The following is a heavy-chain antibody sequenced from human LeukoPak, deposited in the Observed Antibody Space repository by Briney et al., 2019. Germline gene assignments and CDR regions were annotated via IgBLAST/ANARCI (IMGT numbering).Heavy chain of an antibody. CDR1: GYNFTSYW. CDR3: ARSRVQHLVLADY. J-gene: IGHJ4*02. CDR2: IYPGDSDT. D-gene: IGHD6-13*01. Sequence: GESLKISCKGSGYNFTSYWIGWVRQMPGKGLEWMGIIYPGDSDTRYSPSFQGQVTISADKSISTAYLQWSSLKASDTAMYYCARSRVQHLVLADYWGQGTLVTVSS. V-gene: IGHV5-51*01.